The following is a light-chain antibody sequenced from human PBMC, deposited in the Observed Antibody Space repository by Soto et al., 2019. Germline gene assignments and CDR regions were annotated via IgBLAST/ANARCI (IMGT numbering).Light chain of an antibody. Sequence: EIVLTQSPATLSLSPGARATLSCRASQSVSTYLAWYQHKPGQAPRLLLYDASKRATGIPARFSGSGSGTDFALTISSLEPEDFAVYYCQQRSNWPPTWTFGQGTKVEIK. CDR3: QQRSNWPPTWT. CDR2: DAS. CDR1: QSVSTY. V-gene: IGKV3-11*01. J-gene: IGKJ1*01.